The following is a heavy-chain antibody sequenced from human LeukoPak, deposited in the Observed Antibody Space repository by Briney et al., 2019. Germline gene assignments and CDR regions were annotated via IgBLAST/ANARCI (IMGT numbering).Heavy chain of an antibody. Sequence: GGSLRLSCAASGFTFSRYNMSWVRQAPGKGLEWVSSITSGVGYIYYADSLKGRFTISRDNAKNSLYLQLNSLRAEDTAVYYCARDRYDSSGYYCISDYWGQGTLVTVSS. V-gene: IGHV3-21*01. CDR3: ARDRYDSSGYYCISDY. CDR1: GFTFSRYN. J-gene: IGHJ4*02. CDR2: ITSGVGYI. D-gene: IGHD3-22*01.